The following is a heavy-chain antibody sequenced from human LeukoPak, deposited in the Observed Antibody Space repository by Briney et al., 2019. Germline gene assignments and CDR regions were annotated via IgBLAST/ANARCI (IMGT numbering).Heavy chain of an antibody. J-gene: IGHJ6*02. CDR2: ISSSSSYI. D-gene: IGHD3-22*01. Sequence: PGGSLRLSCAASGFTFSSYSMNWVRQAPGKGLEWVSSISSSSSYIYYADSVKGRFTISRDNAKNSLYLQMNSLRAEDTAVYYCARVPVAGRLGPSDSSGHGMDVWGQGTTVTVSS. CDR3: ARVPVAGRLGPSDSSGHGMDV. V-gene: IGHV3-21*01. CDR1: GFTFSSYS.